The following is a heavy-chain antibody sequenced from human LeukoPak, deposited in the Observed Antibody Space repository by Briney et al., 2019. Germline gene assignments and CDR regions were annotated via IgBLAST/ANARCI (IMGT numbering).Heavy chain of an antibody. D-gene: IGHD3-3*01. CDR1: GYTFTGYY. J-gene: IGHJ6*02. V-gene: IGHV1-2*04. Sequence: ASVKVSCKASGYTFTGYYMHWVRQAPGQGLEWMGWINPNSGGTNYAQKFQGWVTMTRDTSISTAYMELSRLRSEDMAVYYCARGGITIFGVGNYYYYGMDVWGQGTTVTVSS. CDR2: INPNSGGT. CDR3: ARGGITIFGVGNYYYYGMDV.